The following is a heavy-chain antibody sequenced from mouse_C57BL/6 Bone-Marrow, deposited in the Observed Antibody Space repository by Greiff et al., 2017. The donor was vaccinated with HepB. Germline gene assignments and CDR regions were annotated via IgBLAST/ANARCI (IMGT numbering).Heavy chain of an antibody. CDR3: ARDHRVDWYFDV. Sequence: EVKLQESGGGLVKPGGSLKLSCAASGFTFSSYAMSWVRQTPEKRLEWVATISDGGSYTYYPDNVKGRFTISRDNAKNNLYLQMSNLKSEDTAMYYCARDHRVDWYFDVWGTGTTVTVSS. J-gene: IGHJ1*03. CDR2: ISDGGSYT. CDR1: GFTFSSYA. V-gene: IGHV5-4*01.